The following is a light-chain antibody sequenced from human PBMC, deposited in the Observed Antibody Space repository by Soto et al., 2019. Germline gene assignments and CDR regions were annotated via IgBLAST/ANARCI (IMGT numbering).Light chain of an antibody. CDR3: QQYNSYSYT. CDR1: QTISSW. J-gene: IGKJ2*01. Sequence: DIQMTQSPSTLSASVGDRVTITCRASQTISSWLAWYQQKPGKAPNLLIYKASSLESGVPSRFSGSGSGTEFTLTISSLQPDDFATYYCQQYNSYSYTFGQGTTLEIK. CDR2: KAS. V-gene: IGKV1-5*03.